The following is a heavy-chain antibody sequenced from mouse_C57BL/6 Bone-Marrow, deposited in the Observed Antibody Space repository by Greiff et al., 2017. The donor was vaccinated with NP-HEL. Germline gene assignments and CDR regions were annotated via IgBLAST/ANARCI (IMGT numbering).Heavy chain of an antibody. J-gene: IGHJ4*01. D-gene: IGHD2-4*01. V-gene: IGHV1-7*01. Sequence: VQLQQSGAELVKPGASVKLSCKASGYTFTSYWMHWVKQRPGQGLEWIGYINPSSGYTKYNQKFKDKATLTADKSSSTAYMQLSSLTYDDSSVYYCARVYDYDVGDYWDRGTAVTVSS. CDR2: INPSSGYT. CDR3: ARVYDYDVGDY. CDR1: GYTFTSYW.